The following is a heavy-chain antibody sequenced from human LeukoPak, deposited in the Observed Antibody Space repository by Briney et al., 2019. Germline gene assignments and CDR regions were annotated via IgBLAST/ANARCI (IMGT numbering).Heavy chain of an antibody. D-gene: IGHD3-16*02. CDR3: ARAPRNVWGSYRYKDAFDI. CDR1: GGSISSYY. CDR2: INHSGST. V-gene: IGHV4-34*01. Sequence: SETLSLTCTVSGGSISSYYWSWIRQPPGKGLEWIGEINHSGSTNYNPSLKSRVTISVDTSKNQFSLKLSSVTAADTAVYYCARAPRNVWGSYRYKDAFDIWGQGTMVTVSS. J-gene: IGHJ3*02.